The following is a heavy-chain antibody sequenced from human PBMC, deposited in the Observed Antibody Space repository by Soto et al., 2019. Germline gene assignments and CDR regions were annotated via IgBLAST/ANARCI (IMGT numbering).Heavy chain of an antibody. V-gene: IGHV1-58*01. CDR1: GFTFTSSA. J-gene: IGHJ6*02. CDR2: IVVGSGNT. CDR3: AAGVDSSGYYYVGAPYYYYGMDV. D-gene: IGHD3-22*01. Sequence: SVKVSCKASGFTFTSSAVQWVRQARGQCLEWIGWIVVGSGNTNYAQKFQERVTITRDMSTSTAYMELSSLRSEDTAVYYCAAGVDSSGYYYVGAPYYYYGMDVWGQGTTVTVSS.